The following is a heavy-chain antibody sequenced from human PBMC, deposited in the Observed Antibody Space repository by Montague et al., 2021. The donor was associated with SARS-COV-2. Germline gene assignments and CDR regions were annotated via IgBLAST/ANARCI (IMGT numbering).Heavy chain of an antibody. D-gene: IGHD5-12*01. J-gene: IGHJ5*02. Sequence: SLRLSCAASGFTFSSYAMRWVRQAPGKGLEWVSTITGNDAGTYYXDSVKGRFTISRDNSKNTLYLQMNSLRAEDTAVYYCAKGQSTQQWVRWGFDHWGQGTLVTVSS. CDR2: ITGNDAGT. V-gene: IGHV3-23*01. CDR3: AKGQSTQQWVRWGFDH. CDR1: GFTFSSYA.